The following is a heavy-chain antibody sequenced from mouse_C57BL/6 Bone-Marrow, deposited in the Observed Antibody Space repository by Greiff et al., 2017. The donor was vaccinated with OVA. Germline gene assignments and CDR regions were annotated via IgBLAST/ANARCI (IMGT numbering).Heavy chain of an antibody. J-gene: IGHJ2*01. D-gene: IGHD2-5*01. CDR3: ASPYYSNQYYFDY. CDR2: ISNGGGST. V-gene: IGHV5-12*01. Sequence: EVKLVESGGGLVQPGGSLKLSCAASGFTFSDYYMYWVRQTPEKRLEWVAYISNGGGSTYYPDTVKGRFTISRDNAKNTLYLQMSRLKSEDTAMYYCASPYYSNQYYFDYWGQGTTLTVSS. CDR1: GFTFSDYY.